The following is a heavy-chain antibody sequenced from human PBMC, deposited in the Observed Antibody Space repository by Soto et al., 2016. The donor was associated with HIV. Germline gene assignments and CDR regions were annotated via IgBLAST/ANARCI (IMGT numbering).Heavy chain of an antibody. CDR2: INPDTGGT. CDR1: GYTFSDYY. D-gene: IGHD6-19*01. Sequence: QVQLVQSGAEVEKPGASVKVSCKASGYTFSDYYLNWVRQAPGQGLEWMGWINPDTGGTNFAQKFQGRVTMTRDTSIRTAHMELSSLTSDDTALYYCARSGTVTGWSLPFDHWGQGTLVTVSS. CDR3: ARSGTVTGWSLPFDH. J-gene: IGHJ4*02. V-gene: IGHV1-2*02.